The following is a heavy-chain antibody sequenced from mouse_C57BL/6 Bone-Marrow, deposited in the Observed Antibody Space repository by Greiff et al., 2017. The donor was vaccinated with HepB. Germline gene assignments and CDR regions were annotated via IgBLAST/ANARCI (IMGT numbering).Heavy chain of an antibody. D-gene: IGHD1-1*01. J-gene: IGHJ4*01. CDR2: INPSSGYT. CDR3: ASDYYGSSSGTWAVFYAMDY. Sequence: VQLQQSGAELAKPGASVKLSCKASGYTFTSYWMHWVNQRPGQGLEWIGYINPSSGYTKYNQKFKDKATLTADKSSSTAYMQLSSLTYEDSAVYYCASDYYGSSSGTWAVFYAMDYWGQGTSVTVSS. CDR1: GYTFTSYW. V-gene: IGHV1-7*01.